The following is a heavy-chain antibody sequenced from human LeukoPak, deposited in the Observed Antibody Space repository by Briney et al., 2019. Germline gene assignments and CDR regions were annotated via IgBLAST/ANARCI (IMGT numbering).Heavy chain of an antibody. J-gene: IGHJ4*02. CDR1: GFTFSSYW. V-gene: IGHV3-7*01. CDR2: IKQDGSEK. CDR3: ARDYVRGGIGY. D-gene: IGHD3-10*01. Sequence: GGSLRLSCAASGFTFSSYWMSWFRQAPGKGLEWVANIKQDGSEKYYVVSVKGRFTISRDNAKNSLYLQMNSLRAEDTAVYYCARDYVRGGIGYWGQGTLVTVSS.